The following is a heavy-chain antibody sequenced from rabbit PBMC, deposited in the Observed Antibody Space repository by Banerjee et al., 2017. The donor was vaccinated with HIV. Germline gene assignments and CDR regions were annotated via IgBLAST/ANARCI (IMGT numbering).Heavy chain of an antibody. CDR2: IYVGSSGSI. CDR3: ARDRWGAEDFDL. J-gene: IGHJ4*01. V-gene: IGHV1S40*01. CDR1: GFSFSSGYD. D-gene: IGHD4-1*01. Sequence: QSLEESGGDLVKPGASLTLTCTASGFSFSSGYDMCWVRQAPGKGLEWIACIYVGSSGSINYASWAKGRFTISKTSSTTVTLQMTSLTAADTATYFCARDRWGAEDFDLWGPGTLVTVS.